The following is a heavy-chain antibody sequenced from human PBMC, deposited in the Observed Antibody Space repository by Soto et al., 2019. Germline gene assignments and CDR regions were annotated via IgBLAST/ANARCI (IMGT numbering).Heavy chain of an antibody. J-gene: IGHJ6*03. V-gene: IGHV4-59*08. CDR1: GGSISTYY. Sequence: QVQLQESGPGLVKPSETLSLTCTVSGGSISTYYWSWVRQPPGKGLEWIGYIYYSGSTNYNPSLKSRVTILVDTSKNQFSLNLISVTAADTAVYYCARNWLSSTPYMDVWGKGTTVTVSS. D-gene: IGHD3-9*01. CDR2: IYYSGST. CDR3: ARNWLSSTPYMDV.